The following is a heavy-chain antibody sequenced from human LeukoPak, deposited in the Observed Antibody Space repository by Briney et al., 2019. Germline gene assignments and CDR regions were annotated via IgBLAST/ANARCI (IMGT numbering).Heavy chain of an antibody. D-gene: IGHD3-22*01. CDR1: GFTFGDYA. Sequence: GGSLRLSCTASGFTFGDYAMSWFRQAPGKGLEWVGFIRSKAYGGTTEYAASVKGRFTISRDDSKSIAYLQINSLKTEDTAVYYCTRVARYYDSSGYLGLVHWGQGTLVTVSS. CDR3: TRVARYYDSSGYLGLVH. CDR2: IRSKAYGGTT. V-gene: IGHV3-49*03. J-gene: IGHJ5*02.